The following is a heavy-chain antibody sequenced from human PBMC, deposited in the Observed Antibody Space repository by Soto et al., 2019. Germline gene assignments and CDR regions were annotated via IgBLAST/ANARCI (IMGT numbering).Heavy chain of an antibody. D-gene: IGHD6-6*01. CDR3: ARTEYSSSSYLVGDYSDYYYYGMDV. CDR1: GYTFTSYG. J-gene: IGHJ6*02. V-gene: IGHV1-18*01. CDR2: ISAYNGNT. Sequence: ASVKVSCKASGYTFTSYGISWVRQAPGQGLEWMGWISAYNGNTNYAQKLQGRVTMTTDTSTSTAYMELRSLRSDDTAVYYCARTEYSSSSYLVGDYSDYYYYGMDVWGQGTTVTVSS.